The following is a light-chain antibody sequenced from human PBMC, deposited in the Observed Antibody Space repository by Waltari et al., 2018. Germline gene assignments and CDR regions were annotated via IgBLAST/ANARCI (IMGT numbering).Light chain of an antibody. Sequence: QSVLTQPHSVSGAPGHRVTISCPCSSPNNGLGSHVHWYKQLPGTAPKPLLYGNINRPSGVPDRFSGSKSGTSASLAITGLQAEDEADYYCQSYDSSLSGSVFGGGTKLTVL. CDR2: GNI. CDR3: QSYDSSLSGSV. V-gene: IGLV1-40*01. J-gene: IGLJ2*01. CDR1: SPNNGLGSH.